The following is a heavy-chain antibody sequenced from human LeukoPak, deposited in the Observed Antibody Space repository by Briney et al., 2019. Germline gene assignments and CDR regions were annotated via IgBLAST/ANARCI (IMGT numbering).Heavy chain of an antibody. V-gene: IGHV4-38-2*02. CDR3: ARHRLYDSTGYYYDFDY. CDR2: IYYSGST. J-gene: IGHJ4*02. Sequence: SETLSLTCTVSGYSIGSGYYWGWIRQPPGKGLDWSGSIYYSGSTYDTPSLKRRVTISLDTSKNQCSLKLSFVTASDTAVYYCARHRLYDSTGYYYDFDYWGQGTLVTASS. D-gene: IGHD3-22*01. CDR1: GYSIGSGYY.